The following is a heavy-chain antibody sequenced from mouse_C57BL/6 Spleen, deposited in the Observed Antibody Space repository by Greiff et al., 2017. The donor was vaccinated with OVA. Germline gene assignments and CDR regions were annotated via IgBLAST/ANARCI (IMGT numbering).Heavy chain of an antibody. D-gene: IGHD1-1*01. CDR2: IDPSDSET. J-gene: IGHJ2*01. CDR3: ARGDYGSPFDY. CDR1: GYTFTSYW. Sequence: QVQLKQPGAELVRPGSSVKLSCKASGYTFTSYWMHWVKQRPIQGLEWIGNIDPSDSETHYNQKFKDKATLTVDKSSSTAYMQLSSLTSEDSAVYYCARGDYGSPFDYWGQGTTLTVSS. V-gene: IGHV1-52*01.